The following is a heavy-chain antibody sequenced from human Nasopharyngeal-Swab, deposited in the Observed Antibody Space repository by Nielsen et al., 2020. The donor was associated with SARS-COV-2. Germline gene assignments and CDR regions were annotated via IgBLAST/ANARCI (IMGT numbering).Heavy chain of an antibody. Sequence: GESLKISCAASGLSVSSNYMSWVRQAPGKGLEWVSIIYPGGSTYYADSVKGRFTISRDDAKSSLFLQMNSLRVEDTAVYYCVRDLYYGFDHWGQGTLVTVSS. V-gene: IGHV3-53*01. D-gene: IGHD3-10*01. CDR1: GLSVSSNY. J-gene: IGHJ4*02. CDR2: IYPGGST. CDR3: VRDLYYGFDH.